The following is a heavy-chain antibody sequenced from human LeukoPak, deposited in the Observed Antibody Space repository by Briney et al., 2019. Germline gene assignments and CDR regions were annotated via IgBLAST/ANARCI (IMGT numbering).Heavy chain of an antibody. Sequence: GASVKVSCKASGYTFTTYDINWVRQATGQGLEWMGWMNPNSGNTGYAQKFQGRDTMTRNTSITTAYMELSSLRSEDTAVYYCARGRGSGHKENWFDPWGQGTLVTVSS. J-gene: IGHJ5*02. CDR3: ARGRGSGHKENWFDP. CDR2: MNPNSGNT. V-gene: IGHV1-8*01. D-gene: IGHD6-19*01. CDR1: GYTFTTYD.